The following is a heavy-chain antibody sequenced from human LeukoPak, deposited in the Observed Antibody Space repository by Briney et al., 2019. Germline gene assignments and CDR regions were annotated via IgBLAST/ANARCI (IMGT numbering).Heavy chain of an antibody. CDR1: GFTFSSYG. Sequence: GRSLRLSCAASGFTFSSYGMHWVRQAPGKGLEWVAVMSYDGSNKYYADSVKGRFTISRDNSKNTLYLQMNSLRAEDTAVYYCAKGPSSSTVTTLGFDYWGQGTLVTVSS. V-gene: IGHV3-30*18. J-gene: IGHJ4*02. CDR3: AKGPSSSTVTTLGFDY. CDR2: MSYDGSNK. D-gene: IGHD4-17*01.